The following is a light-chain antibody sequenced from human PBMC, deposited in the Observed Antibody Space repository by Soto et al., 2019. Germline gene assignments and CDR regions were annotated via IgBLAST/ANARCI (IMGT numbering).Light chain of an antibody. Sequence: QSVLTQSPSASASLGASVKLTCTLSSGHSSYAIAWHQQQPEKGPRYLMKLSSDGSHSKGDGIPDRFSGSSSGAERYLTISRLPSEDEAHYYCQTWDTGARVVFGGGTKLTVL. CDR1: SGHSSYA. CDR3: QTWDTGARVV. CDR2: LSSDGSH. V-gene: IGLV4-69*01. J-gene: IGLJ2*01.